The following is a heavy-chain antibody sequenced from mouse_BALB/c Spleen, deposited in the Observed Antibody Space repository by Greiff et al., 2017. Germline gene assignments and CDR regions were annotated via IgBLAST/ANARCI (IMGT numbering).Heavy chain of an antibody. Sequence: EVKLMESGPSLVKPSQTLSLTCSVTGDSITSCYWNWIRKFPGNKLEYMGYISYSGSTYYNPSLKSRISITRDTSKNQYYLQLNSVTTEDTATYYCARGGSTMITSFDYWGQGTTLTVSS. J-gene: IGHJ2*01. D-gene: IGHD2-4*01. CDR2: ISYSGST. V-gene: IGHV3-8*02. CDR1: GDSITSCY. CDR3: ARGGSTMITSFDY.